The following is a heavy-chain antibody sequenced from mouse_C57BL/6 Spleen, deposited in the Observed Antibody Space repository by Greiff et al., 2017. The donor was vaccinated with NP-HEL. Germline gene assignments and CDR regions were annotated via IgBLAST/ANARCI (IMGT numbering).Heavy chain of an antibody. Sequence: EVQLQESGPGLVKPSQSLSLTCSVTGYSITSGYYWNWIRQFPGNKLEWMGYISYDGSNNYNPSLKNRISITRDTSKNQFFLKLNSVTTEDTATYYCARDWVVTTGYFDYWGQGTTLTVSS. CDR3: ARDWVVTTGYFDY. D-gene: IGHD2-2*01. V-gene: IGHV3-6*01. J-gene: IGHJ2*01. CDR2: ISYDGSN. CDR1: GYSITSGYY.